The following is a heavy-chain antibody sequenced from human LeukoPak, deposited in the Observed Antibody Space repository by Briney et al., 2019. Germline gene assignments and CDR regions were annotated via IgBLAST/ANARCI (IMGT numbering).Heavy chain of an antibody. CDR2: INPNSGGT. CDR1: GYTFTGYY. J-gene: IGHJ5*02. V-gene: IGHV1-2*02. CDR3: ARGKRWLQLWGHNWFDP. Sequence: ASVKVSCKASGYTFTGYYMHWVRQAPGQGLEWMGWINPNSGGTNYAQKFQGRVTMTRDTSISTAYMELSRLRSDDTAVYYCARGKRWLQLWGHNWFDPWGQGTLVTVSS. D-gene: IGHD5-24*01.